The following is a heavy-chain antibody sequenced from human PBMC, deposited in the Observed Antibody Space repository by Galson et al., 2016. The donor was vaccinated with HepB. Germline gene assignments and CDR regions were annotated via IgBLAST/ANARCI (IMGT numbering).Heavy chain of an antibody. CDR2: INHSGST. J-gene: IGHJ5*02. V-gene: IGHV4-34*01. CDR3: ARGRRIQFWLRRNWFDP. D-gene: IGHD5-18*01. Sequence: SETLSLTCAVYPGSFSGYYWSWIRQPPGKGLEWIGEINHSGSTNYNPSLKSRVTISVDTSKNQFSLKLNSVTAADTAVYYCARGRRIQFWLRRNWFDPWGQGTLVTVSS. CDR1: PGSFSGYY.